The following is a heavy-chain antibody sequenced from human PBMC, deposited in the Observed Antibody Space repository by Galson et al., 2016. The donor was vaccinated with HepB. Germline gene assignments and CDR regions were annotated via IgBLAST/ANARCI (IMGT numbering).Heavy chain of an antibody. Sequence: SLRLSCAASGFVFSASGMNWVRQAPGKGLEWVSYISSSSTYIYYSDSLKGRFTISRDNAENSLYLQMNSLRVEDTAVYYCARDRAYCTNNIRPSHFDYWGQGTLVTVSS. CDR1: GFVFSASG. CDR2: ISSSSTYI. D-gene: IGHD2-8*01. J-gene: IGHJ4*03. CDR3: ARDRAYCTNNIRPSHFDY. V-gene: IGHV3-21*01.